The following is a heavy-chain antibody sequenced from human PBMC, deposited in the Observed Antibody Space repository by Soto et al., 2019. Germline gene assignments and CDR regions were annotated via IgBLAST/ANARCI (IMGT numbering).Heavy chain of an antibody. J-gene: IGHJ6*02. CDR3: ARQNYYSGMDG. V-gene: IGHV1-18*01. CDR1: GYTFTSYF. Sequence: ASVKVSCTTSGYTFTSYFITWVRQAPGQGLEWVGWISAYNGNTNYGKMLQGRVTLTTDTSTSTGYLELRSLRSDDTAVYVCARQNYYSGMDGWGQGTTVSVSS. CDR2: ISAYNGNT.